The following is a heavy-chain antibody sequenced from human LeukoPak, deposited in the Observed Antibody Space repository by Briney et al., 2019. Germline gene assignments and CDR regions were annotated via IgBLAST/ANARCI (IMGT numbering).Heavy chain of an antibody. D-gene: IGHD2-15*01. V-gene: IGHV3-13*01. CDR2: IGTAGDT. J-gene: IGHJ6*02. CDR3: ARMLASYGMDV. CDR1: GFTFSSYD. Sequence: PGGSLRLSCAASGFTFSSYDVHWVRQATGKGLEWVSAIGTAGDTYYPGSVKGRFTISRENAKNSLYLQMNSLRAEDTAVYYCARMLASYGMDVWGQGTTVTVSS.